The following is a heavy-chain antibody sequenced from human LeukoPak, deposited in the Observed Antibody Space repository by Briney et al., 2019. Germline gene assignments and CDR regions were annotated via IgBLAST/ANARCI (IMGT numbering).Heavy chain of an antibody. V-gene: IGHV1-8*03. CDR2: MNPNSGNT. D-gene: IGHD5-18*01. J-gene: IGHJ4*02. CDR1: GYTFTSYD. CDR3: ATESGYSYGFDY. Sequence: ASVKVSCKASGYTFTSYDINWVRQATGQGLEWMGWMNPNSGNTGYAQKFQGRVTITRNTSISTAYMELSSLRSEDTAVYYCATESGYSYGFDYWGQGTPVTVSS.